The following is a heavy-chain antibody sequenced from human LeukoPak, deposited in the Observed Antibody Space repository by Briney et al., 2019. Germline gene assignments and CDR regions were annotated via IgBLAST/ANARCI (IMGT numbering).Heavy chain of an antibody. V-gene: IGHV4-34*01. CDR2: INHSGST. J-gene: IGHJ4*02. D-gene: IGHD2-2*02. CDR3: ARGGIVYCSSTSCYRGKTVDY. Sequence: SETLSLTCAVYGGSFSGYYWSWIRQPPGKGLERIGEINHSGSTNYNPSLKSRVTISVDTSKNQFSLKLSSVTAADTAVYYCARGGIVYCSSTSCYRGKTVDYWGQGTLVTVSS. CDR1: GGSFSGYY.